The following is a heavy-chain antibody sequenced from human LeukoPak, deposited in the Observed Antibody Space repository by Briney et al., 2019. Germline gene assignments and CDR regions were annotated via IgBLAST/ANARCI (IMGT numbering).Heavy chain of an antibody. CDR1: GGTFTSYG. Sequence: ASVKVSCKASGGTFTSYGISWVRQAPGQGLEWMGWISAYNGNTNYAQKLQGRVTMTTDTSTSTAYMELRSLRSDDTAVYYCARGLQSYDSSGSMKEPYYFDYWGQGTLVTVSS. V-gene: IGHV1-18*01. D-gene: IGHD3-22*01. CDR3: ARGLQSYDSSGSMKEPYYFDY. CDR2: ISAYNGNT. J-gene: IGHJ4*02.